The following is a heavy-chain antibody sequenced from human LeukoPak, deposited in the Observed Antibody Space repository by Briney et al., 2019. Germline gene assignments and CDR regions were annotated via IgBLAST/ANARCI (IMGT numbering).Heavy chain of an antibody. Sequence: PGGSLRLSCAASGFTFNRYGMHWVRQAPGKGPEWVAFIRYDGSNQYYGDSVKGRFTISRDNSKNTLYLQMSSLRAEDTAVYYCARGAHYYDSSGYYHTPFDYWGQGTLVTVSS. D-gene: IGHD3-22*01. J-gene: IGHJ4*02. CDR3: ARGAHYYDSSGYYHTPFDY. CDR2: IRYDGSNQ. V-gene: IGHV3-30*02. CDR1: GFTFNRYG.